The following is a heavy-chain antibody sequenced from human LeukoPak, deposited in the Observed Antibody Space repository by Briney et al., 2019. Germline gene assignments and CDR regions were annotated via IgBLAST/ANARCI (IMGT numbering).Heavy chain of an antibody. D-gene: IGHD5-12*01. CDR1: GGSISSYY. CDR2: IYTSGST. Sequence: SEALSLTCTVSGGSISSYYWSWIRQPAGKGLEWIGRIYTSGSTNYNPSLKSRVTMSVDTSKNQFSLRLTSVTAADTAVYYCARAESGYSGYRNGYYYYYMDVWGKGTTVTVSS. V-gene: IGHV4-4*07. J-gene: IGHJ6*03. CDR3: ARAESGYSGYRNGYYYYYMDV.